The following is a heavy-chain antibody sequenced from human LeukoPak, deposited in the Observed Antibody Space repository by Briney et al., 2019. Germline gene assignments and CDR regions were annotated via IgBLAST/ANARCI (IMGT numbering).Heavy chain of an antibody. CDR2: ISSSGSTI. Sequence: GGSLRLSCAASGFTFSSYEMNWVRQAPGKGLEWVSYISSSGSTIYYADSVKGRFTISRDNAKNSLYLQMNSLRAEDTAVYYCARVRGSGSYDNDYWGQGTLVTVSS. J-gene: IGHJ4*02. D-gene: IGHD1-26*01. V-gene: IGHV3-48*03. CDR3: ARVRGSGSYDNDY. CDR1: GFTFSSYE.